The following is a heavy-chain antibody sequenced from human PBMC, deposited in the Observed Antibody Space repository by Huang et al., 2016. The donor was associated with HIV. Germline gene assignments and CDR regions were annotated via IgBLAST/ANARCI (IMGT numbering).Heavy chain of an antibody. D-gene: IGHD4-17*01. CDR3: ARDETYGDLDY. V-gene: IGHV4-59*11. CDR1: GGSISSHY. Sequence: QVQLHESGPGLVKPSETLSLNCTVSGGSISSHYCSWIRQPPGKVLEWIGNIYYNGYTNYNPSLKSRVTISIDPSKNQFSLKLTSVTAADTAVYYCARDETYGDLDYWGQGTLVTVSS. J-gene: IGHJ4*02. CDR2: IYYNGYT.